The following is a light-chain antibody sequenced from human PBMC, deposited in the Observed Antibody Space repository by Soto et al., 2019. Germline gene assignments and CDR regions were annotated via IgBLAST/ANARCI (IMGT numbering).Light chain of an antibody. CDR1: QYISSY. CDR2: AAS. CDR3: QQSYSTPQT. V-gene: IGKV1-39*01. Sequence: DIQMTQSPSSLSPSVGDRVTITCRASQYISSYLNWYQQKPGRAPKLLISAASTLQSGVPSRFSGGGYGTDFTLSISSLQVEDIATYYCQQSYSTPQTFGQGTKVEIK. J-gene: IGKJ1*01.